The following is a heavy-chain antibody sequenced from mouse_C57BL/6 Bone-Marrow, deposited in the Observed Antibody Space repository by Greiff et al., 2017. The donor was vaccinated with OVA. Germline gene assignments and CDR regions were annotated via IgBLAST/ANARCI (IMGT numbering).Heavy chain of an antibody. V-gene: IGHV1-15*01. CDR2: IDPETGGT. CDR1: GYTFTDYE. J-gene: IGHJ2*01. Sequence: VKLQESGAELVRPGASVTLSCKASGYTFTDYEMHWVKQTPVHGLEWIGAIDPETGGTAYNQKFKGKAILTADKSSSTAYMELRSLTSEDSAVYYCTRSPVVATDYFDYWGQGTTLTVSS. D-gene: IGHD1-1*01. CDR3: TRSPVVATDYFDY.